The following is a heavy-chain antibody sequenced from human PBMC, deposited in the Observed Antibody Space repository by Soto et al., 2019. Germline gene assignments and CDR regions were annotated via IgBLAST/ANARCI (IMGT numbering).Heavy chain of an antibody. CDR3: AREYDFWSGYYYYYYMDV. D-gene: IGHD3-3*01. Sequence: EVQLVESGGGLVQPGGSLRLSCAASGFTFSSYSMNWVRQAPGKGLEWVSYISSSSSTIYYADSVKGRFTISRDNAKNSLYLQMNSLRAEDTAVYYCAREYDFWSGYYYYYYMDVWGKGTTVTVSS. J-gene: IGHJ6*03. V-gene: IGHV3-48*01. CDR1: GFTFSSYS. CDR2: ISSSSSTI.